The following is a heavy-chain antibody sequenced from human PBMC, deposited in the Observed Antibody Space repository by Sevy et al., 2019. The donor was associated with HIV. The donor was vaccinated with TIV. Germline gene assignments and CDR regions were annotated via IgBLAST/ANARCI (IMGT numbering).Heavy chain of an antibody. Sequence: GGSLRLSCAASGFTFSSYSMNWVRQAPGKGLEWVSYISSSSSTIYYAHSVKGRFTISRDNAKNSLYLQMNSLRDEDMAVYYCARDYYDSSGLRSGAFDIWGQGTMVTVSS. D-gene: IGHD3-22*01. CDR1: GFTFSSYS. CDR2: ISSSSSTI. V-gene: IGHV3-48*02. J-gene: IGHJ3*02. CDR3: ARDYYDSSGLRSGAFDI.